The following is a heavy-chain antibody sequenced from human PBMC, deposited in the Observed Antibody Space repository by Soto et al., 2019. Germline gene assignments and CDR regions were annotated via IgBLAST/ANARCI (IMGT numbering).Heavy chain of an antibody. V-gene: IGHV3-53*01. CDR3: AGALGSGSSAGIY. J-gene: IGHJ4*02. CDR2: LYNGGST. D-gene: IGHD6-6*01. CDR1: GFTVNSNH. Sequence: PGASLRLSCAASGFTVNSNHMSWVRQAPGKGLEWVSVLYNGGSTNYADSVKGRFTISRDSAKNTLYLQMNSLRVEDTAVYYCAGALGSGSSAGIYWGQGTLVTVSS.